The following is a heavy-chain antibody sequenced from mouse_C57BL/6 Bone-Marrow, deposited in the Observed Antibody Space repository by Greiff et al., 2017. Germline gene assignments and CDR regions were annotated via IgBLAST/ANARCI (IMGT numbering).Heavy chain of an antibody. CDR3: TALEDCYALYYYAMDY. CDR1: GFNIKDDY. D-gene: IGHD6-5*01. Sequence: VQLKESGAELVRPGASVKLSCTASGFNIKDDYMHWVKQRPEQGLEWIGWIDPENGDTEYASKFQGKATITADTSSNAAYLQLTCLTSDSTVVYYCTALEDCYALYYYAMDYWGQGTSVTVSS. CDR2: IDPENGDT. V-gene: IGHV14-4*01. J-gene: IGHJ4*01.